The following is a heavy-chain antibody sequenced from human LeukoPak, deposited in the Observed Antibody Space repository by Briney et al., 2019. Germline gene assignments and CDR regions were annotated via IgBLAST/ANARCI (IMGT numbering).Heavy chain of an antibody. D-gene: IGHD5-24*01. CDR3: ARDVLSGDGYNPDY. CDR1: GYTFTSYY. CDR2: INPSSGSV. Sequence: ASVKVSCKASGYTFTSYYMHWVRQAPGQGLEWMGIINPSSGSVTYAQKFQGRVTVTRDTSTSTVYMELSSLRSEHTAVYYCARDVLSGDGYNPDYWGQGTLVTVSS. V-gene: IGHV1-46*01. J-gene: IGHJ4*02.